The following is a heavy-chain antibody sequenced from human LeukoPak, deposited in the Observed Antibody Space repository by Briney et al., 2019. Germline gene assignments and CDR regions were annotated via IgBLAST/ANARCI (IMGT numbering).Heavy chain of an antibody. CDR1: GFTFSNYG. Sequence: PGGSLRLSCAASGFTFSNYGMTWVRQAPGKGLEWVSEISGSGADTYYADSVKGRFTISRDNSKSTLFLQMNSLRAEDTAVYYCAKYDSFDHYYDSGGRFDFWGQGTLVTVSP. CDR3: AKYDSFDHYYDSGGRFDF. D-gene: IGHD3-22*01. CDR2: ISGSGADT. J-gene: IGHJ4*02. V-gene: IGHV3-23*01.